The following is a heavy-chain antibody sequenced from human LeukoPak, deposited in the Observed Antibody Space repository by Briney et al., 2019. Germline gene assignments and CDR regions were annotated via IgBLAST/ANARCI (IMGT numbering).Heavy chain of an antibody. J-gene: IGHJ6*03. D-gene: IGHD2-2*01. V-gene: IGHV3-30*03. CDR3: ARDQMRPYQYYMDV. CDR1: GFTFSSYG. CDR2: ISYDGSNK. Sequence: GRSLRLSCAASGFTFSSYGMHWVRQAPGKGLEWVALISYDGSNKYYADSVKGRFTIYRDNSKNTLYLQMNSLRAEDTAMYYCARDQMRPYQYYMDVWGKGTTVTVSS.